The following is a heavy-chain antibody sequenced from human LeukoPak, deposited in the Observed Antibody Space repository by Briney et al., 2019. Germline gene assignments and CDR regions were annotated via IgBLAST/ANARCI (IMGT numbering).Heavy chain of an antibody. D-gene: IGHD6-6*01. CDR3: ARVDEYSSWFDP. V-gene: IGHV1-2*02. J-gene: IGHJ5*02. Sequence: GASVKVSCKASGYTLTGYYMHWVRQPPGQGLEWMGWINPNSGGTNYAQKFQGRVTMTRDTSISTAYMELSRLRSDDTAVYYCARVDEYSSWFDPWGQGTLVTVSS. CDR2: INPNSGGT. CDR1: GYTLTGYY.